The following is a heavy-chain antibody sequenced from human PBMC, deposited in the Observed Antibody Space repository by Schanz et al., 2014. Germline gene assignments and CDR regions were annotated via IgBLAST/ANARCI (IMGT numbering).Heavy chain of an antibody. CDR1: GGSINNYF. Sequence: QVHLQESGPGLVKPSETLSVTCTVSGGSINNYFWTWIRQPAGKGLEWIGRIYSNGISHYNPAHGSRVTMSVDTSKNKFPLNLTPVAAADTAIYYCVRVKGEHSGHDYIVYWGQGIQVTVSP. CDR3: VRVKGEHSGHDYIVY. V-gene: IGHV4-4*07. J-gene: IGHJ4*02. CDR2: IYSNGIS. D-gene: IGHD5-12*01.